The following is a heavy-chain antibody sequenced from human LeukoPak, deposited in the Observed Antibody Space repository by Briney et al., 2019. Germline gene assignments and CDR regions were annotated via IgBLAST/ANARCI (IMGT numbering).Heavy chain of an antibody. CDR3: ARGLLQYSNAFDI. Sequence: SETLSLTCTVSGGSISSYYWSWIRQPPGKGLEWIGYIYYSGSTNYNPSLKSRVTISVDTSKNQFSLKLSSVTAADTAVYYCARGLLQYSNAFDIWGQGTMVTVSS. CDR2: IYYSGST. D-gene: IGHD4-11*01. V-gene: IGHV4-59*01. CDR1: GGSISSYY. J-gene: IGHJ3*02.